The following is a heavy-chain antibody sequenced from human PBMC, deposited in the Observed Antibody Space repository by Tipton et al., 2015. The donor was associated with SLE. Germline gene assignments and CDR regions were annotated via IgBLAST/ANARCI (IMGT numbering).Heavy chain of an antibody. CDR2: IWYDGSNK. V-gene: IGHV3-30*18. CDR1: GFNFRGYG. CDR3: AKDGGRDYCSSTSCYFNWFDP. J-gene: IGHJ5*02. Sequence: SLRLSCAASGFNFRGYGMHWVRQAPGKGLEWVAVIWYDGSNKYYADSVKGRFSISRDNSKSMMYLQMNSLRAEDTAVYYCAKDGGRDYCSSTSCYFNWFDPWGQGTLVTVSS. D-gene: IGHD2-2*01.